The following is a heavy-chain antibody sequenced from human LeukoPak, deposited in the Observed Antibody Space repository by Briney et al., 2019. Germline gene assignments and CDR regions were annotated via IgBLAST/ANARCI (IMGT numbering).Heavy chain of an antibody. Sequence: ASVKVSFKASGYTFTVYYMHWVRQAPGQGLEWMGWINPNSGGTQYAQKFQGRVTMTRDTSISTAYMELSRLRSDDTAVYYCAREYKESYYYYYMDVWGKGTTVTVSS. CDR1: GYTFTVYY. CDR2: INPNSGGT. V-gene: IGHV1-2*02. D-gene: IGHD1-14*01. J-gene: IGHJ6*03. CDR3: AREYKESYYYYYMDV.